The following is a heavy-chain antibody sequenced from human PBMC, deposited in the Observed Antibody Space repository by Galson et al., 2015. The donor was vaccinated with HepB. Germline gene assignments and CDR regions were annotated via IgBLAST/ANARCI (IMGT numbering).Heavy chain of an antibody. CDR1: GFTFSSYA. CDR3: AKGGSGSNYHTYYYYYYMDV. J-gene: IGHJ6*03. Sequence: SLRLSCAASGFTFSSYAMSWVRQAPGKGLEWVSAISGSDGSTYYADPVKGRFTISRDNSKNTLYLQMNSLRAEDTAVYYCAKGGSGSNYHTYYYYYYMDVWGKGTTVTVSS. D-gene: IGHD3-10*01. CDR2: ISGSDGST. V-gene: IGHV3-23*01.